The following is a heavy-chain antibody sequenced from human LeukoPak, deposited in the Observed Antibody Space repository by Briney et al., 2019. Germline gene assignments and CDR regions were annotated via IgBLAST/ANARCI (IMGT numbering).Heavy chain of an antibody. D-gene: IGHD6-19*01. CDR3: AKAPIRGSGWYVVDY. CDR2: IWYDGSNK. V-gene: IGHV3-30*02. CDR1: GFTFSSYG. J-gene: IGHJ4*02. Sequence: GGSLRLSCAASGFTFSSYGMHWVRQAPGKGLEWVAVIWYDGSNKYYADSVKGRFTISRDNSKNTLYLQMNSLRAEDTAVYYCAKAPIRGSGWYVVDYWGQGTLVTVSS.